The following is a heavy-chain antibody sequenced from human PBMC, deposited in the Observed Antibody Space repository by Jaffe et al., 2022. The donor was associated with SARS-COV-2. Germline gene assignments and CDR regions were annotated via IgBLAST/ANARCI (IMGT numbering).Heavy chain of an antibody. CDR3: ARGEQSVAGIFDH. V-gene: IGHV4-59*01. CDR2: IYYRGST. J-gene: IGHJ4*02. CDR1: GGSISGYY. D-gene: IGHD6-19*01. Sequence: QVQLQEAGPGLLKPSETLSLTCTVSGGSISGYYWSWIRQPPGKGLEWIGYIYYRGSTNYNPSLNSRVTISFDTYRNQLSLKLNSLTAADTAVYYCARGEQSVAGIFDHWGQGTRVTVSS.